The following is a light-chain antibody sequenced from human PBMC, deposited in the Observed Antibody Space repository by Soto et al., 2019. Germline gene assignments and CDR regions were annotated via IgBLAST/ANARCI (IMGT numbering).Light chain of an antibody. CDR1: QSVSSNY. J-gene: IGKJ1*01. V-gene: IGKV3-20*01. CDR3: QQYGTSPWT. CDR2: IAS. Sequence: EIVLTQSPGTLSLFPGDRATLSCRATQSVSSNYLAWYQQKPGEAPRLLIYIASSRATGIPDRFSGSGSGTDFTLTISRLEPEDFAMYYCQQYGTSPWTFGQGTKVEIK.